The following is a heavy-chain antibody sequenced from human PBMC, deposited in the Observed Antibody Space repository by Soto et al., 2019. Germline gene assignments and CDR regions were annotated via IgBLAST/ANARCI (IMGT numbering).Heavy chain of an antibody. CDR1: GGSVSSGSYY. J-gene: IGHJ6*02. CDR2: IYYSGST. Sequence: SETLSLTCTVSGGSVSSGSYYWSWIRQPPGKGLEWIGYIYYSGSTNYNPSLKSRVTISVDTSKNQFSLKLSSVTAADTAVYYCVRVGRVYYDISAGPFGYYYGMDVWGQGTTVTVSS. V-gene: IGHV4-61*01. D-gene: IGHD3-9*01. CDR3: VRVGRVYYDISAGPFGYYYGMDV.